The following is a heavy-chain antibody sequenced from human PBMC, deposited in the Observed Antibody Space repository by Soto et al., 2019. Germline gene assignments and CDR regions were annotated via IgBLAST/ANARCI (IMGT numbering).Heavy chain of an antibody. J-gene: IGHJ6*03. D-gene: IGHD2-2*01. CDR3: AKDMGPYCSSTSCSLLGYYYYYYYMDV. Sequence: EVQLLESGGGLVQPGGSLRLSCAASGFTFSSYAMSWVRQAPGKGLEWVSAISGSGGSTYYADSVKGRFTISRDNSKNTLYLQMNSLRAEDTAVYYCAKDMGPYCSSTSCSLLGYYYYYYYMDVWGKGTTVTVSS. CDR2: ISGSGGST. V-gene: IGHV3-23*01. CDR1: GFTFSSYA.